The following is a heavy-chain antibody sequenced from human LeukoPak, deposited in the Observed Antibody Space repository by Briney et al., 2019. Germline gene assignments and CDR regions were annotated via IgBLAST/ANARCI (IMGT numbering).Heavy chain of an antibody. J-gene: IGHJ3*02. D-gene: IGHD2-2*01. CDR3: ARAGRYCSSTSCYGAFDI. CDR1: GYTFTSYY. CDR2: INPSGGST. V-gene: IGHV1-46*01. Sequence: ASVKVSCKASGYTFTSYYIFWVRQAPGQGLEWMGIINPSGGSTSYAQKFQGRVTMTRDMSTSTVYMELSSLRSEDTAVYYCARAGRYCSSTSCYGAFDIWGQGTMVTVSS.